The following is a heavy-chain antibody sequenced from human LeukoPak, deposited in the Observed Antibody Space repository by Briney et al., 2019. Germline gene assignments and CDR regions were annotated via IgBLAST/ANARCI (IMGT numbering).Heavy chain of an antibody. CDR2: IYYSGST. Sequence: SETLSLTCTVSGGSISSSSYYWGWIRQPPGKGLEWIGSIYYSGSTYYNPSLKSRVTISVDTSKNRFSLKLGSVTAADTAVYYCARDQGGFDYWGQGTLVTVSS. CDR1: GGSISSSSYY. V-gene: IGHV4-39*07. CDR3: ARDQGGFDY. J-gene: IGHJ4*02. D-gene: IGHD3-16*01.